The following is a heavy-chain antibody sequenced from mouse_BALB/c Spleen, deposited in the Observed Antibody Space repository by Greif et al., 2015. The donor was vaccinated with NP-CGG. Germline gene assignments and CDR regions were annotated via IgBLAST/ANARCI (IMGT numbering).Heavy chain of an antibody. Sequence: EVQLQESGGGLVKPGGSLKLSCAASGFTFSDYYMYWVRQTPEKRLEWVATISDGDSYTYYPDSVKGRFTISRDNAKSNLYLQMSSLKSEDTAMYYCARDPYYGNYWYFDVWGAGTTVTVPS. D-gene: IGHD2-10*01. V-gene: IGHV5-4*02. CDR2: ISDGDSYT. CDR3: ARDPYYGNYWYFDV. CDR1: GFTFSDYY. J-gene: IGHJ1*01.